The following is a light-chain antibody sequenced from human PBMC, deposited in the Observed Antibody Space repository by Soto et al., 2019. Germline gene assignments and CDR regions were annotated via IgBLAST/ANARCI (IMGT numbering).Light chain of an antibody. J-gene: IGKJ5*01. CDR2: SAS. CDR3: QQCNSFPIT. Sequence: DIQMTQSPSSVPASVGDRVTITCRASQGISNCLAWYQQKPGKAPQLLIYSASTIQSGVPSRFSGSGSGTDFTLTISSLQPEDFAAYYCQQCNSFPITFGQGTRLDIK. V-gene: IGKV1-12*01. CDR1: QGISNC.